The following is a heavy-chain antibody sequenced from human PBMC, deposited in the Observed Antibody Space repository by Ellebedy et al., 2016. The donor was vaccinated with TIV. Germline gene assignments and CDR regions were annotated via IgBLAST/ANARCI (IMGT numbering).Heavy chain of an antibody. J-gene: IGHJ4*02. CDR2: IYYSGST. CDR1: GGSFSGYY. Sequence: SETLSLTCAVYGGSFSGYYWSWIRQPPGKGLEWIGYIYYSGSTNYNPSLKSRVTISVDTSKNQFSLKLSSVTAADTAVYYCARGDDILTDWGQGTLVTVSS. V-gene: IGHV4-59*01. D-gene: IGHD3-9*01. CDR3: ARGDDILTD.